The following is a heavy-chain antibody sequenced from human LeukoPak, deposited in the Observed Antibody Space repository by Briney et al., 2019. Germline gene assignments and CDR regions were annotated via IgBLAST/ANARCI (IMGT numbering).Heavy chain of an antibody. J-gene: IGHJ4*02. Sequence: SVKVSCKASGGTFSSYAISWVRQAPGQGLEWMGGIIPIFGTANYAQKFQGRVTITTDESTSTAYMELSSLRSEDTAVYYCATSSQGGQPPLPYWGQGTLVTVSS. V-gene: IGHV1-69*05. CDR1: GGTFSSYA. CDR2: IIPIFGTA. D-gene: IGHD1-26*01. CDR3: ATSSQGGQPPLPY.